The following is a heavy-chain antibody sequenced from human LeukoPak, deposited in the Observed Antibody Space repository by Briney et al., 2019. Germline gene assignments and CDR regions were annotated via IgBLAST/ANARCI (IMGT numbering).Heavy chain of an antibody. V-gene: IGHV3-53*01. Sequence: GGSLRLSCAASGFTVSSNYMSWVRQAPGKGLEWVSVIYSGGSTYYADSAKGRFTISRDNSKNTLYLQMNSLRAEDTAVYYCARVGTPYSSSWWYFDYWGQGTLVTVSS. CDR1: GFTVSSNY. CDR3: ARVGTPYSSSWWYFDY. J-gene: IGHJ4*02. D-gene: IGHD6-13*01. CDR2: IYSGGST.